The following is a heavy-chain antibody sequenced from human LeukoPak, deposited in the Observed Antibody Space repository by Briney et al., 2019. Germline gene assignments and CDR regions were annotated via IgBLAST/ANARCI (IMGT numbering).Heavy chain of an antibody. CDR3: ARARSGYCSGGSCYKSYYYYYGMDV. J-gene: IGHJ6*02. D-gene: IGHD2-15*01. Sequence: SQTLSLTCTVSGGSISSGGYYWSWIRQHPGKGLEWIGYIYYSGSTNYNPSLKSRVTISVDTSKNQFSLKLSSVTAADTAVYYCARARSGYCSGGSCYKSYYYYYGMDVWGQGTTVTVSS. V-gene: IGHV4-31*03. CDR1: GGSISSGGYY. CDR2: IYYSGST.